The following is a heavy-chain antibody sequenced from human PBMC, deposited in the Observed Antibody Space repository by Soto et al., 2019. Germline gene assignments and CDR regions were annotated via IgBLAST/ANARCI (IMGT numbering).Heavy chain of an antibody. J-gene: IGHJ6*02. CDR2: MNPNSGNT. Sequence: ASVKVSCKASGYTFTSYDINWVRQATGQGLEWMGWMNPNSGNTGYAQKLQGRVTMTRNTSISTAYMELSSLRSEDTAVYYCARGLISWHIAYYYYYGMDVWGQGTRVTVS. CDR1: GYTFTSYD. V-gene: IGHV1-8*01. D-gene: IGHD3-3*02. CDR3: ARGLISWHIAYYYYYGMDV.